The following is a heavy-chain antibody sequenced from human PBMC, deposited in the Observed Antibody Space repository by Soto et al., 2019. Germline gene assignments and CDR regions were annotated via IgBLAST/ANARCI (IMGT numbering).Heavy chain of an antibody. D-gene: IGHD6-19*01. J-gene: IGHJ4*02. Sequence: QVQLQESGPGLVKPSGTLSLTCAVSGGSISSSNWWSWVRQPPGKGLEWIGEIYHSGSTNYNPSLKSRVSISVAKPKNQFSLKLGSVTAADTAVYYCARAGKQWRFDYWGQGTLVTVSS. CDR3: ARAGKQWRFDY. CDR2: IYHSGST. CDR1: GGSISSSNW. V-gene: IGHV4-4*02.